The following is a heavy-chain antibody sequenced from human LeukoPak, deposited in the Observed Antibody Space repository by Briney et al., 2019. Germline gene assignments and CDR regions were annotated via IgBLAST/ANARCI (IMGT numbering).Heavy chain of an antibody. Sequence: GGSLRLSCEASGFDLNYYGLSWVRQAPGKGLEWVALIHHEESEQYYVDSVKGRFSISRDNAKGSVYLQMNSLRVDDTAVYYCTGWVSQYYFDYWGQGALVTVSS. V-gene: IGHV3-7*01. D-gene: IGHD1-1*01. CDR1: GFDLNYYG. CDR3: TGWVSQYYFDY. J-gene: IGHJ4*02. CDR2: IHHEESEQ.